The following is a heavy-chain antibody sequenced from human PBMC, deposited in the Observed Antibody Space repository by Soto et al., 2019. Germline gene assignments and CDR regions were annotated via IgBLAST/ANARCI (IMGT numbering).Heavy chain of an antibody. Sequence: QVQLVQSGAEVKKPGSSVKVSCKASGGTFSSYAISWVRQAPGQGLEWMGGIIPIFGTADYAQKFQGRVTSTADESTSTAYMELSTLRSEDTAVYYCASHGGSSPEGRYCYGMDVWGQGTTVTVSS. CDR2: IIPIFGTA. V-gene: IGHV1-69*12. D-gene: IGHD1-26*01. CDR1: GGTFSSYA. CDR3: ASHGGSSPEGRYCYGMDV. J-gene: IGHJ6*02.